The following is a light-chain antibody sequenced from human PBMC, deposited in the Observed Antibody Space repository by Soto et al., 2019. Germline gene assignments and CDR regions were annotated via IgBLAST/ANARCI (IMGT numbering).Light chain of an antibody. CDR1: QTISTY. CDR3: QQTYNTPLT. CDR2: DAS. V-gene: IGKV1-39*01. Sequence: IQMTQSPSSLAASVGDRITITFRASQTISTYVNWYRQKSGAAPELLLYDASTLQSGVPSRFSGGASGTDFTLTISSLQLEDFATYYCQQTYNTPLTFGQGTKVDIK. J-gene: IGKJ1*01.